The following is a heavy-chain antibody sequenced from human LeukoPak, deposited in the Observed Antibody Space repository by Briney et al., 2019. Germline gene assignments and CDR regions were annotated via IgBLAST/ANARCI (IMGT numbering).Heavy chain of an antibody. V-gene: IGHV1-69*05. Sequence: SVKVSCKASGGTFSSYAISWVRQAPGQGLEWMGGIIPIFGTANYAQKFQGRVTITTDESTSTAYMELSSLRSEDTAVYYCARDEVPANGFYYYYMDVWGKGTTVTVSS. CDR1: GGTFSSYA. J-gene: IGHJ6*03. D-gene: IGHD2-2*01. CDR2: IIPIFGTA. CDR3: ARDEVPANGFYYYYMDV.